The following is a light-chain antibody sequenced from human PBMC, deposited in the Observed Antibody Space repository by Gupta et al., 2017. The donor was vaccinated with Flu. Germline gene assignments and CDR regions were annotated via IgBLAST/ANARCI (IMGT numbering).Light chain of an antibody. CDR1: QSRWYSSNNQTY. CDR2: WAS. J-gene: IGKJ1*01. CDR3: QQYYRTPAT. V-gene: IGKV4-1*01. Sequence: SLGERATINGKASQSRWYSSNNQTYLAWYQQKPGQPPKVLIDWASTRGFGVPDRFTGRGSGTDFTLAISRLQAEDVAVYYCQQYYRTPATFGQGTKVEI.